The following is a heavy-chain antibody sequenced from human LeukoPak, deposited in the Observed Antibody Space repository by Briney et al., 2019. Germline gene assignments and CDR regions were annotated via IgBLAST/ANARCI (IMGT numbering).Heavy chain of an antibody. CDR3: AKFYDYGDSRGYFDY. CDR1: GFTFSSFA. Sequence: GGSLRLSCAASGFTFSSFAMHWVRQAPGKGMEWVAFIWYDGSNKYYADSVQGRFTISRDNSKNTLYLQVNSLRAEDTAVYYCAKFYDYGDSRGYFDYWGQGTLVTVSS. CDR2: IWYDGSNK. D-gene: IGHD4-17*01. V-gene: IGHV3-30*02. J-gene: IGHJ4*02.